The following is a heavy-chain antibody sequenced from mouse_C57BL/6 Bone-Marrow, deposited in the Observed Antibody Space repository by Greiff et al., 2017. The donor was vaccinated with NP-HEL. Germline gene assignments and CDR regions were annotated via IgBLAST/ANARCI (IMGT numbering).Heavy chain of an antibody. CDR1: GFTFSDAW. V-gene: IGHV6-6*01. D-gene: IGHD1-1*01. CDR2: IRNKANNHAT. CDR3: TLYYGSSSPRFAY. J-gene: IGHJ3*01. Sequence: EVKLMESGGGLVQPGGSMKLSCAASGFTFSDAWMDWVRQSPEKGLEWVAEIRNKANNHATYYAESVKGRFTISRDDSKSSVYLQMNSLRAEDTGIYYCTLYYGSSSPRFAYWGQGTLVTVSA.